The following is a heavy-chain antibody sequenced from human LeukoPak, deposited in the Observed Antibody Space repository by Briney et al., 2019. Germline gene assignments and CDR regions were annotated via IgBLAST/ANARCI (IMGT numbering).Heavy chain of an antibody. CDR2: ISWNSGSI. CDR3: AIYDSSGYYNY. D-gene: IGHD3-22*01. J-gene: IGHJ4*02. CDR1: GFTFDDYG. Sequence: GGSLRLSCAASGFTFDDYGMHWVRQAPGKGLEWVSGISWNSGSIGYADSVKGRFTIARDNSKNTLYLQMNSLRAEDTAVYYCAIYDSSGYYNYWGQGTLVTVSS. V-gene: IGHV3-9*01.